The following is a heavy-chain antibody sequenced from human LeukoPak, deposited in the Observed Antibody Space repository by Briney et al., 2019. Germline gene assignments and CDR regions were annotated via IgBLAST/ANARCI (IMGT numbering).Heavy chain of an antibody. D-gene: IGHD2-2*01. CDR1: GFTFSSYA. J-gene: IGHJ4*02. CDR2: ISYDGSNK. V-gene: IGHV3-30-3*01. Sequence: PGGSLRLSCAASGFTFSSYAMHWVRQAPGKGLEWVAVISYDGSNKYYADSVKGRFTISRDNSMNTLYLQMNSLRAEDTAVYYCARDLRYCSSTSCYHRPGYWGQGTLVTVSS. CDR3: ARDLRYCSSTSCYHRPGY.